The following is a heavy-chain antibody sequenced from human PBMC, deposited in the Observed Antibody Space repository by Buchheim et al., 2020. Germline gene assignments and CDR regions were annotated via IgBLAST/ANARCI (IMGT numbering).Heavy chain of an antibody. CDR1: GFTFSSYS. V-gene: IGHV3-21*01. J-gene: IGHJ4*02. CDR3: ARDPAIFGVVSDY. D-gene: IGHD3-3*01. Sequence: EVQLVESGGGLVKPGGSLRLSCAASGFTFSSYSMNWVRQAPGKGLECVSSISSSSSYIYYADSVKGRFTIPRDNAKNSLNLQMNGLRAEDTAVYYCARDPAIFGVVSDYWGQGTL. CDR2: ISSSSSYI.